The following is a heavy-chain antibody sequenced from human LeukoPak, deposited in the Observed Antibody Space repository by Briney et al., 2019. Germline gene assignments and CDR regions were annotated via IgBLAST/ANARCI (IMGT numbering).Heavy chain of an antibody. Sequence: SETLSLTCTVSGGSISSYYWSWIRQPAGEGLEWIGRIYSTGSTNYNPSLKSRVTMSVDTSKNQFSLRLRSVTAADTAVYYCARQIASAGTAGFDFWGQGALVTVSS. CDR3: ARQIASAGTAGFDF. CDR1: GGSISSYY. V-gene: IGHV4-4*07. CDR2: IYSTGST. J-gene: IGHJ4*02. D-gene: IGHD6-13*01.